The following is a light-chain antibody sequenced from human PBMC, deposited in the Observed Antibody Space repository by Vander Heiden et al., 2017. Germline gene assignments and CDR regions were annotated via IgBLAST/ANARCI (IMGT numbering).Light chain of an antibody. V-gene: IGLV3-25*03. Sequence: SYELTQPPSASVSPGQPARITCSGDALPKQYAYWYQQKPGQAPVLVIYKDSERPSGIPERFSGSSSGTTVTLTISGVQAEDEADYYCQSADSSGTYWVFGGGTKLTVL. J-gene: IGLJ3*02. CDR1: ALPKQY. CDR2: KDS. CDR3: QSADSSGTYWV.